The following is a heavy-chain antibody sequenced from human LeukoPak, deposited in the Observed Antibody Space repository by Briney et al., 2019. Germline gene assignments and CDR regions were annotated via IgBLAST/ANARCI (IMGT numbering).Heavy chain of an antibody. J-gene: IGHJ5*02. D-gene: IGHD3-10*01. Sequence: ASVKVSWKASGYTFTGYYMHWVRQAPGQGLGWMGWINPNSGGTNYAQKFQGWVTMTRDTSISTAYMELSRLRSDDTAVYYCARAGVRFGEPFDPWGQGTLVTVSS. CDR1: GYTFTGYY. CDR3: ARAGVRFGEPFDP. V-gene: IGHV1-2*04. CDR2: INPNSGGT.